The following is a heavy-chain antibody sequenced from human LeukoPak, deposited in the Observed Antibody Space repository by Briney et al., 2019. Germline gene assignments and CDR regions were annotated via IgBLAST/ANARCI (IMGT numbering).Heavy chain of an antibody. Sequence: GGSLRLSCAASGFTFSSYSMNWVRQAPGKGLECVSSISSSSSYIHYADSVKGRFTISRDNAKNSLYLQMNSLRAEDTALYYCARVGDGDSFDYWSQGTLVTVSS. CDR2: ISSSSSYI. J-gene: IGHJ4*02. CDR1: GFTFSSYS. CDR3: ARVGDGDSFDY. D-gene: IGHD3-10*01. V-gene: IGHV3-21*01.